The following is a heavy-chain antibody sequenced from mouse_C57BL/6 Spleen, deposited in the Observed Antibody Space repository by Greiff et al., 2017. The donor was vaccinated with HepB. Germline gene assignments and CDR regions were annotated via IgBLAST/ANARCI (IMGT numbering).Heavy chain of an antibody. D-gene: IGHD2-3*01. Sequence: VQLQQSGAELVRPGASVKLSCTASGFNIKDDYMHWVKQRPEQGLEWIGWIDPENGDTEYASKFQGKATITADTSSNTAYLQLSSLTSEDTAVYYWTTGGDGYYWFAYWGQGTLVTVSA. J-gene: IGHJ3*01. CDR3: TTGGDGYYWFAY. V-gene: IGHV14-4*01. CDR1: GFNIKDDY. CDR2: IDPENGDT.